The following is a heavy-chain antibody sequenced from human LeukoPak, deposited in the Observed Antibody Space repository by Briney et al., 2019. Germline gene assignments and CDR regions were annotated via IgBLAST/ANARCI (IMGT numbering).Heavy chain of an antibody. D-gene: IGHD3-22*01. CDR3: AKVPSTYYYDSSGRDHFDY. CDR2: ISGSGGST. Sequence: PGGSLRLSCAASGFTFSSYAMTWVRQAPGKGLEWGSAISGSGGSTYYADSVKGRFTISRDNSKNTLYLQMNSLRAEDTAVYYCAKVPSTYYYDSSGRDHFDYWGQGTLVTVSS. J-gene: IGHJ4*02. V-gene: IGHV3-23*01. CDR1: GFTFSSYA.